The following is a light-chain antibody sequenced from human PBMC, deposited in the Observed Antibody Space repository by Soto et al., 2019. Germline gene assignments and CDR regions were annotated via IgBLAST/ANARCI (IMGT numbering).Light chain of an antibody. CDR3: HQYDSSPPYT. J-gene: IGKJ2*01. CDR2: AAS. V-gene: IGKV1-39*01. CDR1: QSVTSN. Sequence: DIQMTQSPSSLSASIGDRVTITCRASQSVTSNLNWYQQKFGETPKLLMYAASNLQGGVPSRFSGSGSGTDFTLTISRLEPEDFAVYYCHQYDSSPPYTFGQGTKLEIK.